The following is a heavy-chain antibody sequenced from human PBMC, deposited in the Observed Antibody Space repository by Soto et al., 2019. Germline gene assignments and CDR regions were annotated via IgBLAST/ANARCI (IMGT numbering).Heavy chain of an antibody. V-gene: IGHV3-21*01. CDR2: ISRTSSHI. J-gene: IGHJ6*02. CDR3: ARDPAADGYYGMDV. Sequence: EVQLVESGGGLVKPGGSLRLSCVASEFSFSTYNMNWVCQAPGEGLQWVSFISRTSSHIHYADSVQGRFTISRDNAKNSLYLEMNSLRAEDTAVYYCARDPAADGYYGMDVWGQGTTVTVSS. D-gene: IGHD6-13*01. CDR1: EFSFSTYN.